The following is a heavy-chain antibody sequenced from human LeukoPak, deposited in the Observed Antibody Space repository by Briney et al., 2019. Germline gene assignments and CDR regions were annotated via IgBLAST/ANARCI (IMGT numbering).Heavy chain of an antibody. D-gene: IGHD4-17*01. CDR1: GGSISSYY. Sequence: KPSETLSLTCTVSGGSISSYYWSWIRQPPGKGLEWIGYIYYSGSTNYNPSLKSRVTISVDTSKNQFSLKLSSVTAADTAVYYCARLHSDYGDYWAGSGYYYYGMDVWGQGTTVTVSS. J-gene: IGHJ6*02. CDR2: IYYSGST. CDR3: ARLHSDYGDYWAGSGYYYYGMDV. V-gene: IGHV4-59*01.